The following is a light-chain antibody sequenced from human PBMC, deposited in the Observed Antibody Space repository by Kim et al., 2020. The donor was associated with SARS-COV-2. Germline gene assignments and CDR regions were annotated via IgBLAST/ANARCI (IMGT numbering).Light chain of an antibody. CDR1: SLTRHY. CDR3: NSRDSSGTHVL. V-gene: IGLV3-19*01. CDR2: GKD. J-gene: IGLJ3*02. Sequence: SSELTQDPTVSVALGQTVRITCQGDSLTRHYVGWHQQKPGQAPVLVIYGKDNRPSWIPDRFSGSSSGNTASLTITGAQAEDETDYYCNSRDSSGTHVLFGGGTQLTVL.